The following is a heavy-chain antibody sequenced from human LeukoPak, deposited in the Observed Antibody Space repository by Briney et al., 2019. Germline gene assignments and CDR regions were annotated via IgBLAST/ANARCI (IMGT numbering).Heavy chain of an antibody. D-gene: IGHD6-13*01. V-gene: IGHV3-9*01. CDR3: AKTAAGYYYYYMDV. CDR1: GLTFDDYA. Sequence: GGSLRLSCAASGLTFDDYAMHWVRQAPGKGLEWVSGISWNSGSIGYADSVKGRFTISRDNAKNSLYLQMNSLRAEDTALYYCAKTAAGYYYYYMDVWGKGTTVTVSS. J-gene: IGHJ6*03. CDR2: ISWNSGSI.